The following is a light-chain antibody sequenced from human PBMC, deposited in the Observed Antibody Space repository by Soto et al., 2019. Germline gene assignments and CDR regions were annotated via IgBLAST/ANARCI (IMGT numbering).Light chain of an antibody. CDR1: SGHSTYA. CDR3: QTWGTGPWV. CDR2: LNSDGSH. Sequence: QSVLTQSPSASASLGASVKLTCTLSSGHSTYAIAWHQQQPEKGPRCLMKLNSDGSHSKGDGIPDRFSGSSSGAERYLTISSLQSEDEADYYCQTWGTGPWVFCGGTKVTVL. V-gene: IGLV4-69*01. J-gene: IGLJ3*02.